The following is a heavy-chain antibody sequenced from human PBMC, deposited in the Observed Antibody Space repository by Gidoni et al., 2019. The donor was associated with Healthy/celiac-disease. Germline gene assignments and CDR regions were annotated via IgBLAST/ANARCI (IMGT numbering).Heavy chain of an antibody. CDR1: GGSISSGGYY. V-gene: IGHV4-31*03. CDR3: ARTRFGELLYPYDYYGMDV. D-gene: IGHD3-10*01. J-gene: IGHJ6*02. Sequence: QVQLQESGPGLVKPSQTLSLTCTVSGGSISSGGYYWSWIRQHPGKGLEWIGYIYYSGSTYYNPSLKSRVTISVDTSKNQFSLKLSSVTAADTAVYYCARTRFGELLYPYDYYGMDVWGQGTTVTVSS. CDR2: IYYSGST.